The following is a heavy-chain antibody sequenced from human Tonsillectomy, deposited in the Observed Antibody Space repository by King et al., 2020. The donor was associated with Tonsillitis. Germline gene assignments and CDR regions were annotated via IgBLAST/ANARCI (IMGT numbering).Heavy chain of an antibody. CDR2: ISSSSSYT. Sequence: VQLVESGGGLVKPGGSLRLSCAASGLTFSDYYMSWIRQAPGKGLEWVSYISSSSSYTNYADSVKGRFTISRDNAKNSLYLQMNSLRAEDTAVYYCARGYCSSTSCYAGDYYYYGMDVWGQGTTVTVSS. CDR1: GLTFSDYY. CDR3: ARGYCSSTSCYAGDYYYYGMDV. V-gene: IGHV3-11*06. J-gene: IGHJ6*02. D-gene: IGHD2-2*01.